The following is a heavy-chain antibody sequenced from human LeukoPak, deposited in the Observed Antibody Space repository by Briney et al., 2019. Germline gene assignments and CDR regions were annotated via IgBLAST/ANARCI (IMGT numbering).Heavy chain of an antibody. V-gene: IGHV1-46*01. CDR2: INPRDGST. Sequence: GASVKVSCKASGYSFTNYYMHWVRQAPGQGLEWMGTINPRDGSTTYTQKFQGGVTVTRDTSTSTVYMDLSSLRSEDTAVYYCATSTGYDVLTGYQEDHYYFDYWGQGTLVTVSS. J-gene: IGHJ4*02. CDR3: ATSTGYDVLTGYQEDHYYFDY. D-gene: IGHD3-9*01. CDR1: GYSFTNYY.